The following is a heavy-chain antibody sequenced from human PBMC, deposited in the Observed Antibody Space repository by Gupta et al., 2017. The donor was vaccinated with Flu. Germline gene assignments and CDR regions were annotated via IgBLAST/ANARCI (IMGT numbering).Heavy chain of an antibody. CDR1: GYRFTAYS. D-gene: IGHD5-12*01. CDR2: IDPEDGKA. CDR3: ATSGGYGILAFGY. Sequence: EVQLLQSGAEVKKPGATVKISCRVSGYRFTAYSIHWVQQAPGKGLEWMGLIDPEDGKAKYAEKFQDRVTISADTSTDTAYMELRSLGPDDTATYYCATSGGYGILAFGYWGRGTLVTVSS. J-gene: IGHJ4*02. V-gene: IGHV1-69-2*01.